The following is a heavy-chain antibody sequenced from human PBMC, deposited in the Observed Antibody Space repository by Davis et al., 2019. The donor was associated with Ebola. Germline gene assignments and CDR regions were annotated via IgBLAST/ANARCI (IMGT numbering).Heavy chain of an antibody. J-gene: IGHJ4*02. CDR1: GFTFSSYW. V-gene: IGHV3-74*01. CDR3: ARDAEWLSAFSK. Sequence: GESLKISCAASGFTFSSYWMHWVRQAPGKGLVWVSRINSDGSSTSYADSVKGRFTISRDNAKNTLYLQMNSLRVEDTAVYYCARDAEWLSAFSKWGQGTLVTVSS. D-gene: IGHD3-3*01. CDR2: INSDGSST.